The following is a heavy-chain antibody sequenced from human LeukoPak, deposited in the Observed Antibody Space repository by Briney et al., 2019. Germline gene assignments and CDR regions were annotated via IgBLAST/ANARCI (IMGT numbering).Heavy chain of an antibody. J-gene: IGHJ4*02. D-gene: IGHD6-13*01. Sequence: GGSLRLSCAASGFTFSNYNMNWVRQAPGKGLEWVSYISSSSSTIYYADSVKGRSTISRDSAKNSLYLQMNSLRAEDTAVYYCAKPQQLVHDYWGQGTLVTVSS. V-gene: IGHV3-48*01. CDR2: ISSSSSTI. CDR3: AKPQQLVHDY. CDR1: GFTFSNYN.